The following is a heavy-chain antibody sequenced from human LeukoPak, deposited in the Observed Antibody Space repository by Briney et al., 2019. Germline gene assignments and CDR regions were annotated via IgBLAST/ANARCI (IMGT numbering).Heavy chain of an antibody. CDR3: ASGNFDFWSGPNDY. V-gene: IGHV3-66*01. J-gene: IGHJ4*02. CDR1: GFTVSSNY. Sequence: PGGSLRLSCAASGFTVSSNYMSWVRQAPGKGLEWVSVIYSGGSTYYADSVKGRFTISRDNSKNTLYLQMNSLRAEDTAVYYCASGNFDFWSGPNDYWGQGTLVTVSS. D-gene: IGHD3-3*01. CDR2: IYSGGST.